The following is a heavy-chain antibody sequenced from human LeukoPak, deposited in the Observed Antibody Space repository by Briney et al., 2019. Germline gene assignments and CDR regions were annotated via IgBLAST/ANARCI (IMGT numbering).Heavy chain of an antibody. CDR1: GYTFTSYD. Sequence: SVKVSCKASGYTFTSYDINWVRQATGQGPEWMGWMNPNSGNTGYAQKFQGRVTMTRNTSISTAYMELSSLRSEDTAVYYCAREMAGYCSGGSCWGQGTLVTVSS. CDR2: MNPNSGNT. D-gene: IGHD2-15*01. V-gene: IGHV1-8*01. CDR3: AREMAGYCSGGSC. J-gene: IGHJ4*02.